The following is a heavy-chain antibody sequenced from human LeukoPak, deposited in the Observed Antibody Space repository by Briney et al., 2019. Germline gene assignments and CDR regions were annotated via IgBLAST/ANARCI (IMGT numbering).Heavy chain of an antibody. CDR2: IIPIFGTT. CDR1: GGTFSSYA. V-gene: IGHV1-69*13. Sequence: SVKVSCKASGGTFSSYAISWVRQAPGQGLEWMGGIIPIFGTTNYAQKFQGRVTITADESTSTAYMELSSLRSEDTAVYYCARAPDCSSTSCYYWVDYWGQGTLVTVSS. D-gene: IGHD2-2*01. J-gene: IGHJ4*02. CDR3: ARAPDCSSTSCYYWVDY.